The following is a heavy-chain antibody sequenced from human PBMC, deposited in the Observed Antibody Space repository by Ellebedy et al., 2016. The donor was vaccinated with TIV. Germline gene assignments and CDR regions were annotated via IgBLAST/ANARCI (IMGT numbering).Heavy chain of an antibody. CDR1: GFMFSDYT. J-gene: IGHJ1*01. CDR2: TSDDETAK. Sequence: GGSLRLSCAASGFMFSDYTMHWVRQAPGKGLEWVAVTSDDETAKHYADSVKGRFTISRDNSRRTLYLQMNSLRAEDTAMYYCTRGVVVTTSYSQYWGQGTLVTVSS. CDR3: TRGVVVTTSYSQY. V-gene: IGHV3-30-3*01. D-gene: IGHD2-21*02.